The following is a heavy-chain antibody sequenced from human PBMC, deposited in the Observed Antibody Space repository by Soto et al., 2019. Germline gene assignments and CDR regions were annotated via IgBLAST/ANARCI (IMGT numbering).Heavy chain of an antibody. Sequence: PSETLSLTCAFYGGSFSGYYWSWIRQPPGKGLEWIGEINHSGSTNYNPSLKSRVTISVDTSKNQFSLKLSSVTAADTAVYYCATFSFRELVPRTIGYYYLEGWGKRTTVTVSS. D-gene: IGHD3-10*01. CDR1: GGSFSGYY. V-gene: IGHV4-34*01. J-gene: IGHJ6*03. CDR3: ATFSFRELVPRTIGYYYLEG. CDR2: INHSGST.